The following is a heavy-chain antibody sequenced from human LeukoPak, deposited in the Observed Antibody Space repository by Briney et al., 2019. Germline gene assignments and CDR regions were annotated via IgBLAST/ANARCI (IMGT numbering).Heavy chain of an antibody. J-gene: IGHJ4*02. Sequence: ASVKVSCKASGYTFTGYYMHWVRQAPGQGLEWMGWISAYNGNTNYAQKLQGRVTMTTDTSTSTAYMELRSLRSDDTAVYYCARDLPYSGSYYGLLDYWGQGTLVTVSS. CDR2: ISAYNGNT. D-gene: IGHD1-26*01. CDR3: ARDLPYSGSYYGLLDY. CDR1: GYTFTGYY. V-gene: IGHV1-18*04.